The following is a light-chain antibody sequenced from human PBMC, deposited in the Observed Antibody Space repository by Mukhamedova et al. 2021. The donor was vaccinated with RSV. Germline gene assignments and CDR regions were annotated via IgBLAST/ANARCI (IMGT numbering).Light chain of an antibody. CDR3: QQYSRYPFS. Sequence: WYQRRVHGKAPNLLIYKASSLESEVPSRFSGSGSGTEFTLTISSLQPDDFATYYCQQYSRYPFSFGQGTKLENK. CDR2: KAS. V-gene: IGKV1-5*03. J-gene: IGKJ2*03.